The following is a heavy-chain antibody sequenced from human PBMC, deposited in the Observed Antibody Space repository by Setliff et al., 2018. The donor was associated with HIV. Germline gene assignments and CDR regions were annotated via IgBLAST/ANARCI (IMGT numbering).Heavy chain of an antibody. CDR2: IYYTGNS. V-gene: IGHV4-39*01. Sequence: SETLSLTCSVSADSITNTLYSWGWIRQPPGKGLECIGTIYYTGNSYYNPSHQSRVSISVDTSNNQFSLKLHSVSTSDRGVYFCARLGESGYDFRGFFDFWGPGMLVTVSS. J-gene: IGHJ4*02. CDR3: ARLGESGYDFRGFFDF. CDR1: ADSITNTLYS. D-gene: IGHD5-12*01.